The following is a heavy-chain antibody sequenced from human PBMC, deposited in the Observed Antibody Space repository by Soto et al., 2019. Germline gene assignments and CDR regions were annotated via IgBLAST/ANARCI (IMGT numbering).Heavy chain of an antibody. J-gene: IGHJ6*02. D-gene: IGHD2-2*01. CDR1: GFTFSSYS. CDR3: ARELPAADYGMDV. V-gene: IGHV3-21*01. CDR2: ISSSSSYI. Sequence: LRLSCAASGFTFSSYSMNWVRQAPGKGLEWVSSISSSSSYIYYADSVKGRFTISRDNAKNSLYLQMNSLRAEDTAVYYCARELPAADYGMDVWGQGTTVTVS.